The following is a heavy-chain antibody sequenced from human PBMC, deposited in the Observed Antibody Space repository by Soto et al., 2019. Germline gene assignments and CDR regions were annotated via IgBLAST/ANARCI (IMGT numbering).Heavy chain of an antibody. V-gene: IGHV3-23*01. J-gene: IGHJ2*01. Sequence: AQLLGSGGGLVRPGWPLRLSCAVSGFPFSRFAMSWVRLAPGPGLEGVSTCGSSGFSTFYAASVRGRFTVSRDNSKNTLKLQMNSLTAADAGIDFCAKFISSSTSGGLVVKVPHYWYFHHWGRGTLITVSP. D-gene: IGHD2-8*02. CDR2: CGSSGFST. CDR3: AKFISSSTSGGLVVKVPHYWYFHH. CDR1: GFPFSRFA.